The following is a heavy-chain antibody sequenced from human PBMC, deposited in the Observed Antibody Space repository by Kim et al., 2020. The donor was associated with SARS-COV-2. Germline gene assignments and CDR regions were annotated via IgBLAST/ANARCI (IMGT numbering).Heavy chain of an antibody. Sequence: GRFTISRDNSKNTLYLQMNSLRAEDTAVYYCARTRRIAAAGTALSWGNDYWGQGTLVTVSS. V-gene: IGHV3-30*01. J-gene: IGHJ4*02. CDR3: ARTRRIAAAGTALSWGNDY. D-gene: IGHD6-13*01.